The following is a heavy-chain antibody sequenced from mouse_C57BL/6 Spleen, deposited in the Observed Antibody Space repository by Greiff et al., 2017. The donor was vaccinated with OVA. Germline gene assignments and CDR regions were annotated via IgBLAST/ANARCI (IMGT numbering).Heavy chain of an antibody. D-gene: IGHD2-3*01. Sequence: EVQRVESGGDLVKPGGSLKLSCAASGFTFSSYGMSWVRQTPDKRLEWVATISSGGSYTYYPDSVKGRFTISRDNAKNTLYLQMSSLKSEDTAMYYCARPAKIYDGYPYYYAMDYWGQGTSVTVSS. CDR3: ARPAKIYDGYPYYYAMDY. CDR1: GFTFSSYG. V-gene: IGHV5-6*01. CDR2: ISSGGSYT. J-gene: IGHJ4*01.